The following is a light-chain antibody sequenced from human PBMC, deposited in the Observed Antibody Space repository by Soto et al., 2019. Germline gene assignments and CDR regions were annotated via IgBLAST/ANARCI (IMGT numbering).Light chain of an antibody. CDR1: LSLXND. Sequence: IQMTQSPSSLSASGGDSVTITCRASLSLXNDFVWYQQKPGKIPNVLXDAASTLQAGVPSRLSGSGSGTDVTLPISSLQPEDVAAYYCQKYNSAPLTVGGGTKVDIK. CDR2: AAS. J-gene: IGKJ4*01. CDR3: QKYNSAPLT. V-gene: IGKV1-27*01.